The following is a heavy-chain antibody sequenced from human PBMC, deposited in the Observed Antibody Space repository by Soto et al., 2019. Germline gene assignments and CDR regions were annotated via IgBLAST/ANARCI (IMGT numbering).Heavy chain of an antibody. D-gene: IGHD3-3*01. CDR2: ISGSGGST. Sequence: GGSLRLSCAASGFTFSSYAMSWVRQAPGKGLEWVSAISGSGGSTYYADSVKGRFTTSRDNSKNTLYLQMNSLRAEDTAVYYCAKGGGGITIFGVVIPPYYYYYMDVWGKGTTVTVSS. J-gene: IGHJ6*03. CDR3: AKGGGGITIFGVVIPPYYYYYMDV. CDR1: GFTFSSYA. V-gene: IGHV3-23*01.